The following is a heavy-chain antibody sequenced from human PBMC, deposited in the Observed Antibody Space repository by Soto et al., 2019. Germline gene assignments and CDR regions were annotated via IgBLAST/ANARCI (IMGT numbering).Heavy chain of an antibody. J-gene: IGHJ4*02. CDR2: IGTSGGT. CDR1: GFTYINYA. V-gene: IGHV3-23*01. CDR3: AKRDPYYFDS. Sequence: PGGSLRLSCAASGFTYINYAMSWVRQAPGKGLEWVSTIGTSGGTYYPDSVRGRFTISRDNSRNTLYLQMNSLRPEDTAVYYCAKRDPYYFDSWGQGTQVTVSS.